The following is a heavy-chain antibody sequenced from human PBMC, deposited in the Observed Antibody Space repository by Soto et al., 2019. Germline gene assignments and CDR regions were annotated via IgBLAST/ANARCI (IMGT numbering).Heavy chain of an antibody. CDR1: GGSVSSGGFY. V-gene: IGHV4-61*08. Sequence: PSETLSLTCTVSGGSVSSGGFYWNWIRQPPGRGLEWIGHIYYSGSADYSPSLKSRVTISADTSKNQFSLKLSCVTAADTAVYYCAKKGPRLEEGFDSWGQGILVTVSS. D-gene: IGHD1-1*01. CDR2: IYYSGSA. CDR3: AKKGPRLEEGFDS. J-gene: IGHJ4*02.